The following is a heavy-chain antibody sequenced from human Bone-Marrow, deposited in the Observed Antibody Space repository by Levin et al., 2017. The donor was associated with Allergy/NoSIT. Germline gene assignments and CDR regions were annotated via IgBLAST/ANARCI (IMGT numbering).Heavy chain of an antibody. CDR2: ISPDSGGT. Sequence: VASVKVSCKASGYTFTDYYIHWVRQAPGQGLEWMGWISPDSGGTNYVRKFQGRVTLTRDTSISTAYMELSGLRSDDTAVYYCTRVRVFIPPYCNTGNCYGLDYWGQGTLVTVSS. J-gene: IGHJ4*02. CDR3: TRVRVFIPPYCNTGNCYGLDY. V-gene: IGHV1-2*02. CDR1: GYTFTDYY. D-gene: IGHD2-21*02.